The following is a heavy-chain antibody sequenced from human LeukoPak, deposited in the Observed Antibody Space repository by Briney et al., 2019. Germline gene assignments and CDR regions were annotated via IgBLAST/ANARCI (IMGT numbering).Heavy chain of an antibody. D-gene: IGHD6-13*01. Sequence: GASVKVSCKACGYTFTGYYMHWVRQAPGQGLEWMGWINPNSGGTNYAQKFQGWVTMTRDTSISTAYMELSRLRSDDTAVYYCARIAAAGLYGMDVWGQGTTVTVSS. CDR1: GYTFTGYY. CDR2: INPNSGGT. CDR3: ARIAAAGLYGMDV. J-gene: IGHJ6*02. V-gene: IGHV1-2*04.